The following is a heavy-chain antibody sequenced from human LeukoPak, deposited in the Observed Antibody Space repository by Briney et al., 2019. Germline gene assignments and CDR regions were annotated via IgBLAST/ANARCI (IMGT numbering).Heavy chain of an antibody. CDR2: ISAYNGNT. Sequence: ASVKVSCKASGYTFTSYGISWVRQAPGQGLEWMGWISAYNGNTNYAQKLQGRVTMTTDTSTSTAYMELRSLRSDDTAVYYCARGGYDILTGYSWHFDYWGQGTLVTVSS. D-gene: IGHD3-9*01. CDR3: ARGGYDILTGYSWHFDY. CDR1: GYTFTSYG. J-gene: IGHJ4*02. V-gene: IGHV1-18*01.